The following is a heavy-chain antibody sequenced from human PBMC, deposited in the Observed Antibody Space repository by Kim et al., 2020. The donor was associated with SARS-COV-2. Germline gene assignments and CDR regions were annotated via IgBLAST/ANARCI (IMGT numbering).Heavy chain of an antibody. CDR1: GGSFSGYY. D-gene: IGHD5-18*01. V-gene: IGHV4-34*01. Sequence: SETLSLTCAVYGGSFSGYYWSWIRQPPGKGLEWIGEINHSGSTNYNPSLKSRVTISVDTSKNQFSLKLSSVTAADTAVYYCARGFSAPQNSYGPVGLHYGMDVWGQGTTVTVSS. CDR3: ARGFSAPQNSYGPVGLHYGMDV. CDR2: INHSGST. J-gene: IGHJ6*02.